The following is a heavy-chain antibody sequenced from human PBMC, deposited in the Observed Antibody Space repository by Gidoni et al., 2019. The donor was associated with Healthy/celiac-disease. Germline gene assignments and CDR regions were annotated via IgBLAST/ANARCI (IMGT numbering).Heavy chain of an antibody. D-gene: IGHD6-13*01. Sequence: QVQLVESGGGVVQPGRSLRLSRAASGFTFSSYAMHWVRQAPGKGLEWVAVISYDGSNKDYADSVKGRFTISRDNSKNTLYLQMNSLRAEDTAVYYCARDLLSSSWAHQNYWGQGTLVTVSS. V-gene: IGHV3-30-3*01. CDR1: GFTFSSYA. CDR3: ARDLLSSSWAHQNY. J-gene: IGHJ4*02. CDR2: ISYDGSNK.